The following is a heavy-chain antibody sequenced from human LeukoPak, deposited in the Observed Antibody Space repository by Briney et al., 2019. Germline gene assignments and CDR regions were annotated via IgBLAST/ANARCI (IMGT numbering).Heavy chain of an antibody. J-gene: IGHJ4*02. CDR3: ARVDGIAAADKLFDY. D-gene: IGHD6-13*01. CDR1: GGSIPTKNFH. V-gene: IGHV4-61*05. CDR2: IYYSGST. Sequence: SETLSLTCTVSGGSIPTKNFHWGCIRQPPGKGLECIGYIYYSGSTNYNPSLKSRVTISVDTSKNQFSLKLSSVTAADTAVYYCARVDGIAAADKLFDYWGQGTLVTVSS.